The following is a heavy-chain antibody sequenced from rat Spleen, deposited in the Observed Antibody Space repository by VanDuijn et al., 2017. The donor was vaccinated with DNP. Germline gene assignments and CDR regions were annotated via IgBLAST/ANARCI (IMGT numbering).Heavy chain of an antibody. J-gene: IGHJ2*01. CDR2: ISYDGNKS. D-gene: IGHD1-12*02. CDR3: ATHYYDGSYYFGYFDY. CDR1: GFTFSDYA. Sequence: EVQLVESGGGLVQPGRSLKLSCAASGFTFSDYAVAWVRQAPKKGLAWVATISYDGNKSDNRSSATCQFTISRDNAQTTLELEMDSRRSEATATYYCATHYYDGSYYFGYFDYWGQGVLVTVSS. V-gene: IGHV5-17*01.